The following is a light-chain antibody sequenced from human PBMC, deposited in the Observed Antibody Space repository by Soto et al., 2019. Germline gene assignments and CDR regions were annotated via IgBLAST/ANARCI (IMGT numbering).Light chain of an antibody. J-gene: IGLJ2*01. Sequence: QSALTQPASMSGSPGQSITISCTGTSSDVGGYNYVSWYRQHPGKAPKLMIYDVNNRPSGVSNRFSGSKSGNTASLTISGLQAEDEADYYCSSHSSSSTLVVFGGGNKLTVL. CDR3: SSHSSSSTLVV. CDR2: DVN. CDR1: SSDVGGYNY. V-gene: IGLV2-14*03.